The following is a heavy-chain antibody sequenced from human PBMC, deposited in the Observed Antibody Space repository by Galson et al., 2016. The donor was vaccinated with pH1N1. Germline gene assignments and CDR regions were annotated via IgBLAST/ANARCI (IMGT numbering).Heavy chain of an antibody. Sequence: LSLTCDVSAYLISSCCYWGWIRQPPGKGLEWIGSIYHNGDTNRSPSLKSRLTISVDTSKNQFSLKLSSVTAADTALYYCARVNYGWLDNWGQGNLVTVSS. D-gene: IGHD3-16*01. CDR1: AYLISSCCY. CDR3: ARVNYGWLDN. J-gene: IGHJ4*02. CDR2: IYHNGDT. V-gene: IGHV4-38-2*01.